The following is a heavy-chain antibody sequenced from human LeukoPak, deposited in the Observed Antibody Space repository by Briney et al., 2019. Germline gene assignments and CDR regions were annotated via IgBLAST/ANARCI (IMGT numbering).Heavy chain of an antibody. CDR1: GDSVSSNSAA. CDR2: TYYRSKWYN. J-gene: IGHJ6*03. CDR3: VRGEYSSSSGYYYYYMDV. D-gene: IGHD6-6*01. V-gene: IGHV6-1*01. Sequence: SQTLSLTCAISGDSVSSNSAAWNWIRQSPSRGLEWLGRTYYRSKWYNDYAVSVKSRITINPDTSKNQFSLQLNSVTPEDTAVYYCVRGEYSSSSGYYYYYMDVWGKGTTVTVSS.